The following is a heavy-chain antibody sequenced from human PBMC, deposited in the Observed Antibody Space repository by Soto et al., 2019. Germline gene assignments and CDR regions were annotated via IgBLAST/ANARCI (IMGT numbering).Heavy chain of an antibody. CDR2: IDPSGGST. J-gene: IGHJ4*02. CDR1: GFILTNYY. V-gene: IGHV1-46*01. D-gene: IGHD6-19*01. CDR3: ARDGPVVGDSNFDY. Sequence: SAVKVSCKASGFILTNYYMHWVRQAPGQGLEWMGIIDPSGGSTTDAQKFQGRITMTRDTSTSTVYMELSSLRFEDTAVYYFARDGPVVGDSNFDYWVQGTLGTVSA.